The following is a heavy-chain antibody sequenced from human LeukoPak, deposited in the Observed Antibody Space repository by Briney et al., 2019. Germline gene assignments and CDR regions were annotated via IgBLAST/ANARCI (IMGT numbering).Heavy chain of an antibody. D-gene: IGHD1-26*01. CDR2: IWYAGSNK. CDR1: GFTFSSYG. J-gene: IGHJ4*02. Sequence: PGGSLRLSCAASGFTFSSYGMHWVRQAPGEGLEWVAVIWYAGSNKYYAHSVKGRFTISRDNSKSTLYLQMNSLRAEDTAVYYCAKDPRWDTNYYFDYWGQGTLVTVSS. V-gene: IGHV3-33*06. CDR3: AKDPRWDTNYYFDY.